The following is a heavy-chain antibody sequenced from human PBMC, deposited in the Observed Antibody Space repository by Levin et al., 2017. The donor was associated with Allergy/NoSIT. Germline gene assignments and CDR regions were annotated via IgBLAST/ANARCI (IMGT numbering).Heavy chain of an antibody. D-gene: IGHD3-10*01. V-gene: IGHV2-70*11. J-gene: IGHJ4*02. CDR3: ALATTHSYGRAFDY. Sequence: SGPTLVKPTQTLTLTCTFSGFSLTTSGMCVSWIRQPPGNALEWLARIDWDDDKYYSTSLKTRLTNSRDTSKNQVGLTMTSMDPVDTATSSCALATTHSYGRAFDYWRQGTPVTFSS. CDR1: GFSLTTSGMC. CDR2: IDWDDDK.